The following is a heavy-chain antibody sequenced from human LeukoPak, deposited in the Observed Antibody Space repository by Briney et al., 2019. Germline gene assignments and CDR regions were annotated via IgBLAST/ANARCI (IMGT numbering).Heavy chain of an antibody. Sequence: SEALSLTCTVSGGSIRNGGYYWSWIRQHPGEGPGWIGYIYYSGSTYYDPSLKSRVTISVDTSKNQSSLKLSSVTAADTAVYYCARAPIGVRGVRFDYWGQGTLVTVSS. J-gene: IGHJ4*02. CDR3: ARAPIGVRGVRFDY. CDR1: GGSIRNGGYY. CDR2: IYYSGST. V-gene: IGHV4-31*03. D-gene: IGHD3-10*01.